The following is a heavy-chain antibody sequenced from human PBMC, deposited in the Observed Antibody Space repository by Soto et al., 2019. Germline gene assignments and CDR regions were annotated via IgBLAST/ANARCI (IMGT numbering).Heavy chain of an antibody. D-gene: IGHD2-2*01. J-gene: IGHJ5*02. CDR2: INPDNGNT. Sequence: ASVKVSCKASGYTFTRSGISWVRQAPGQGLEWLGWINPDNGNTNYAQHLQGRVSLTTDTSTSTAYMDLRSLRSDDTAVYYCARGRCISTSRRFSCAAPWGQGTLVTVSS. V-gene: IGHV1-18*01. CDR3: ARGRCISTSRRFSCAAP. CDR1: GYTFTRSG.